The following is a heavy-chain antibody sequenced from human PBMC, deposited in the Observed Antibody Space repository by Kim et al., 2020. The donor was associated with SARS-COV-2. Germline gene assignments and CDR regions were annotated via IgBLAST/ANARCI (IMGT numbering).Heavy chain of an antibody. J-gene: IGHJ4*02. V-gene: IGHV3-30*18. CDR1: GFTFSSYG. CDR3: AKGEDYSNYLGRGPPFDY. CDR2: ISYDGSNK. Sequence: GGSLRLSCAASGFTFSSYGMHWVRQAPGKGLEWVAVISYDGSNKYYADSVKGRFTISRDNSKNTLYLQMNSLRAEDTAVYYCAKGEDYSNYLGRGPPFDYWGQGTLVTVSS. D-gene: IGHD4-4*01.